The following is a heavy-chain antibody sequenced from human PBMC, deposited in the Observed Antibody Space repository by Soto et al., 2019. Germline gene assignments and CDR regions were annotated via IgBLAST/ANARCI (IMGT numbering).Heavy chain of an antibody. D-gene: IGHD3-10*01. V-gene: IGHV1-69*13. Sequence: ASVKVSCKASGGTFSSYAISWVRQAPGQGLEWMGGIIPIFGTANYAQKFQGRVTITADESTSTAYMELSSLRSEDTAVYYCARGLGYGSGSPNWFDPWGQGTLVTVSS. J-gene: IGHJ5*02. CDR3: ARGLGYGSGSPNWFDP. CDR2: IIPIFGTA. CDR1: GGTFSSYA.